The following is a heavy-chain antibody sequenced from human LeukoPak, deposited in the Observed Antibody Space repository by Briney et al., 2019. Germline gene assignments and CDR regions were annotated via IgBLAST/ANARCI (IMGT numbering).Heavy chain of an antibody. CDR1: GGSISGSY. D-gene: IGHD4-17*01. CDR3: ARGIESYGDYGY. V-gene: IGHV4-59*01. CDR2: MYNSGST. J-gene: IGHJ4*02. Sequence: SEALSLTCTVSGGSISGSYWSWIRQPPGKGLEWIAYMYNSGSTNYNPSLKSRVTISIDTSKNQFSLKLSSLTAADTAIYYCARGIESYGDYGYWGQGILVTVSS.